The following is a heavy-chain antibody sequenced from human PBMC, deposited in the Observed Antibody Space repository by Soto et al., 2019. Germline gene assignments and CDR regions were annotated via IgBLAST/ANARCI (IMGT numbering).Heavy chain of an antibody. D-gene: IGHD6-19*01. V-gene: IGHV3-23*01. CDR3: AGQPTPGYSSGWSHFDY. CDR1: GFTFISYA. CDR2: ISGSGGST. J-gene: IGHJ4*02. Sequence: GGSLRLSCASSGFTFISYAMSWVRQAPGKGLEWVSAISGSGGSTYYADSVKGRFTISRDNSKNTLYLQMNSLRAEDTAVYYCAGQPTPGYSSGWSHFDYWGQGTLVTVSS.